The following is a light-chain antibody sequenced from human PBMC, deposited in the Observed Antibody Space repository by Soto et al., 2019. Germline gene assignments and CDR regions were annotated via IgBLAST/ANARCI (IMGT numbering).Light chain of an antibody. CDR2: LNSDGSH. J-gene: IGLJ3*02. Sequence: QPALTQSPSASASLGASVKLTCALSSGHSSYAIAWHQQQPEKGPRALMKLNSDGSHTRGDGIPDRFSGSSSGAERYLTISSLQSEDEADYYCQTWGTGILVFGGGTKLTVL. CDR3: QTWGTGILV. V-gene: IGLV4-69*01. CDR1: SGHSSYA.